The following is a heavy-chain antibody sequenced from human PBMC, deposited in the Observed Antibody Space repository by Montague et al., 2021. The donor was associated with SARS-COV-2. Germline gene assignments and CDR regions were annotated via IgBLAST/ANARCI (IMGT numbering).Heavy chain of an antibody. J-gene: IGHJ2*01. CDR3: ARSSAPSITSFGLSNTYWYFDL. CDR2: IYYSGST. V-gene: IGHV4-31*03. D-gene: IGHD3/OR15-3a*01. Sequence: TLSLTCTVSGGSISSGGYYRSWIRQHPGKGLEWIGYIYYSGSTYYNPSLQSRVTISVDTSKNQFSLKLSSVTAADTAVYYCARSSAPSITSFGLSNTYWYFDLWGRGTLVTVSS. CDR1: GGSISSGGYY.